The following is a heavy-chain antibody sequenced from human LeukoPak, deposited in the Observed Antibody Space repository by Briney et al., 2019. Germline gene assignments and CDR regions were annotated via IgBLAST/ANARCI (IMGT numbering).Heavy chain of an antibody. CDR1: GFTFSSYA. D-gene: IGHD6-19*01. Sequence: GGSLRLSCAASGFTFSSYAMSWVRQAPGKGLEWVSVIYSGGTTYYADSVEGRFTISRDNSKNTLYLQMSSLRAEDTAVYYCARDPSSGWYFDYWGQGTLVTVSS. CDR3: ARDPSSGWYFDY. CDR2: IYSGGTT. V-gene: IGHV3-53*01. J-gene: IGHJ4*02.